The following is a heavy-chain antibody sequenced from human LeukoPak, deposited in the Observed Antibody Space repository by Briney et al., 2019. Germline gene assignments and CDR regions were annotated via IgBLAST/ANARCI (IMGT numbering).Heavy chain of an antibody. CDR1: GYSIGSGYY. CDR3: ARAVLGHCSTSSCFDRGYHFDY. J-gene: IGHJ4*02. Sequence: PSETLSLTCTVSGYSIGSGYYWGWIRQPPGKGLEWLGNIYHSGSTYYNPSLKSRVTISVDTSNNQFSLNLSSVTAADTAVYYCARAVLGHCSTSSCFDRGYHFDYWGQGTLVTVSS. V-gene: IGHV4-38-2*02. D-gene: IGHD2-2*01. CDR2: IYHSGST.